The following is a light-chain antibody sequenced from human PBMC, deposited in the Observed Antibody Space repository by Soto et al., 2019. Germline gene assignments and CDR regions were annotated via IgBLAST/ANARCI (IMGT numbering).Light chain of an antibody. V-gene: IGKV1-27*01. J-gene: IGKJ3*01. CDR1: QDIRNF. CDR3: QKYSSVPV. Sequence: DIQMTQSPTSLSASVGDRVTITCRASQDIRNFVAWYQQKPGKAPKLLIYAASTLQSGVPSRFSGSGSGTDFTLTSNSLPPEDVATYSCQKYSSVPVFGPGTKVEIK. CDR2: AAS.